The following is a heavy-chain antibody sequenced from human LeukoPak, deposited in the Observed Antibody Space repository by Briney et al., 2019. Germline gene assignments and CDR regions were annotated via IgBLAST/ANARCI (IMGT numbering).Heavy chain of an antibody. V-gene: IGHV3-7*01. CDR3: ARDLDYYGSGSYYYNWFDP. J-gene: IGHJ5*02. Sequence: GRSLRLSCAASGFTFSSYGMHWVRQAPGKGLEWVANIKQDGSEKYYVDSVKGRFTISRDNAKNSLYLQMNSLRAEDTAVYYCARDLDYYGSGSYYYNWFDPWGQGTLVTVSS. D-gene: IGHD3-10*01. CDR2: IKQDGSEK. CDR1: GFTFSSYG.